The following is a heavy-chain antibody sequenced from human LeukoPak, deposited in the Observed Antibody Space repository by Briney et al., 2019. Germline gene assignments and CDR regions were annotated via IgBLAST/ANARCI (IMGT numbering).Heavy chain of an antibody. CDR3: AKDRNWISGGGQGDY. V-gene: IGHV3-23*01. CDR1: GFTFSSYA. CDR2: ISGSGGST. Sequence: GGSLRLSCAASGFTFSSYAMSWVRQAPGKGLEWVSAISGSGGSTYYADSVKGRFTISRDNSKNTLYLQMNSLRAEDTAVYYCAKDRNWISGGGQGDYWGQGTLVTVSS. D-gene: IGHD1-1*01. J-gene: IGHJ4*02.